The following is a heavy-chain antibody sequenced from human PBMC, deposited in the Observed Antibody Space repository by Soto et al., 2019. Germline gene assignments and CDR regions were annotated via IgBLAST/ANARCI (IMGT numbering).Heavy chain of an antibody. CDR2: ISGSGEYT. CDR1: GFSFKNYA. CDR3: ARATGRGHGYIDM. J-gene: IGHJ4*01. V-gene: IGHV3-23*01. D-gene: IGHD6-25*01. Sequence: GGSRRLSCPASGFSFKNYAGTCVRLASGRGLEYCSSISGSGEYTYYTDSVKGRFTLSRDTSRNKLFLQMNSLGDDDSVIYFCARATGRGHGYIDMWGQGTLVTVSS.